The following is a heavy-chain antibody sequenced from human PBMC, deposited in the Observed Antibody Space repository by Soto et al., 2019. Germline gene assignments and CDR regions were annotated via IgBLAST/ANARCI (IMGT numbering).Heavy chain of an antibody. CDR3: ASGRHSPKVY. CDR2: ISSSSSYI. D-gene: IGHD6-13*01. V-gene: IGHV3-21*01. CDR1: GFTFSSYS. Sequence: EVQLVESGGGLVKPGGSLRLSCAASGFTFSSYSMNWVRQAPGKGLEWVSSISSSSSYIYYADSVKGRFTISRDNAKNSLYLQMNSLRAEDPAVYYCASGRHSPKVYWGQGTLVTVSS. J-gene: IGHJ4*02.